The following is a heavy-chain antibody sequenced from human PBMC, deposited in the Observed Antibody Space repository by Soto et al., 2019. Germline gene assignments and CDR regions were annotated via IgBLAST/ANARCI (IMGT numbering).Heavy chain of an antibody. D-gene: IGHD1-1*01. V-gene: IGHV1-46*01. CDR3: ARRGRPPRVRSQLDY. CDR1: GYTFINYY. J-gene: IGHJ4*02. Sequence: ASVKVSCKASGYTFINYYMQWVRQAPGQGLERMGIINPSDATTFYAQKFQGRVTMTRDTSTRTVSMGLSSLRSEDPAVYYCARRGRPPRVRSQLDYWRKGNPVTVSS. CDR2: INPSDATT.